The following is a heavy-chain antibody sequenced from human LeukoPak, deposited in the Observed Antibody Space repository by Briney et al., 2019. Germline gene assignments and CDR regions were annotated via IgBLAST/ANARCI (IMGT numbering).Heavy chain of an antibody. J-gene: IGHJ4*02. D-gene: IGHD6-19*01. CDR3: ARGGSGWSD. Sequence: SETLSLTCTVSGGSISSSSYYWGWIRQPPGKGLEWIGSIYYSGSTYYNPSLKSRVTISVDTSKNQFSLKLSSVTAADTAMYYCARGGSGWSDWGQGTLVTVSS. V-gene: IGHV4-39*07. CDR2: IYYSGST. CDR1: GGSISSSSYY.